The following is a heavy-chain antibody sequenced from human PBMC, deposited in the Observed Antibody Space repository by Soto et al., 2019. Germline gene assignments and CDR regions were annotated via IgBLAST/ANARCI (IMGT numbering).Heavy chain of an antibody. Sequence: QVQLVQSGAEVKKPGSSVKVSCKASGGTFSSYAISWVRQAPGQGLEWMGGIIPIFGTANYAQKFQGRVTITADESTSTAYMVLSSLRSEDTAVYYCARDAVGGPNGGSYPEAAFDIWGQGTMFTVSS. CDR1: GGTFSSYA. CDR2: IIPIFGTA. D-gene: IGHD1-26*01. V-gene: IGHV1-69*01. J-gene: IGHJ3*02. CDR3: ARDAVGGPNGGSYPEAAFDI.